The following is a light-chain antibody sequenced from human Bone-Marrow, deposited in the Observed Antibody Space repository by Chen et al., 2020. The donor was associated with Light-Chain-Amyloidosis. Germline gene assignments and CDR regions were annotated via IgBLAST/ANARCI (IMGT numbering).Light chain of an antibody. V-gene: IGLV3-25*03. CDR1: DLPTKY. CDR3: QSADSSGTYEVI. J-gene: IGLJ2*01. Sequence: SYELTQPPSEAESPGQTARITCSGDDLPTKYAYWYQQQPGQAPVLVIHRDTERPSGISERFSGSSSGTTATLTISGVQAEDEADYHCQSADSSGTYEVIFGGGTKLTVL. CDR2: RDT.